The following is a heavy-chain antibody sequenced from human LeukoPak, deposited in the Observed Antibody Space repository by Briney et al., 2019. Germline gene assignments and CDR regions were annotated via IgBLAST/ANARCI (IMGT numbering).Heavy chain of an antibody. D-gene: IGHD4-11*01. CDR2: IYYSGST. Sequence: PSETLSLTRTVSGGSISSSSYYWGWIRQPPGKGLEWIGSIYYSGSTYYNPSLKSRVTISVDTSKNQFSLKLSSVTAADTAVYYCARLFGPVTTVTPWGQGTLVTVSS. CDR1: GGSISSSSYY. V-gene: IGHV4-39*01. CDR3: ARLFGPVTTVTP. J-gene: IGHJ5*02.